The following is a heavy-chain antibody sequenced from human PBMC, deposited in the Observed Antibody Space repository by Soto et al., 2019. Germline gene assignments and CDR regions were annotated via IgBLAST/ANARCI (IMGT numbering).Heavy chain of an antibody. V-gene: IGHV4-59*08. CDR3: ARRRYGIAENPPESYYYYYMDV. CDR2: IYYSGST. J-gene: IGHJ6*03. CDR1: GGSISSYY. D-gene: IGHD6-13*01. Sequence: SETLSLTCTVSGGSISSYYWSWIRQPPGKGLEWIGYIYYSGSTNYNPSLKSRVTISVDTSKNQFSLKLSSVTAAETAVYYCARRRYGIAENPPESYYYYYMDVWGKGTTVTVSS.